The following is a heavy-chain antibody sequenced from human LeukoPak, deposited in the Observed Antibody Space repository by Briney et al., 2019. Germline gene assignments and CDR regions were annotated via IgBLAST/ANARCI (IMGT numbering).Heavy chain of an antibody. CDR3: AREVAWESNYYYMDV. V-gene: IGHV4-38-2*02. D-gene: IGHD1-26*01. Sequence: PSETLSLTCTVSGYSISSGYYWGWIRQPPGKGLEWIGSIYHSGSIYYNPSLKSRVTISVDTSKNQFSLKLSSVTAADTAVYYCAREVAWESNYYYMDVWGKGTTVTISS. J-gene: IGHJ6*03. CDR1: GYSISSGYY. CDR2: IYHSGSI.